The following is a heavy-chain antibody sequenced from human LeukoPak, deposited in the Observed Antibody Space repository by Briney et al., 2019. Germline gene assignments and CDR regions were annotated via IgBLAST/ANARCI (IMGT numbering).Heavy chain of an antibody. V-gene: IGHV3-30*18. CDR1: GCTFSSYG. D-gene: IGHD4-17*01. Sequence: TGGSLRLPCAASGCTFSSYGMHWVRQAPGKGLEWVAVISYDGSNKYYADSVKGRFTISRDNSKNTLYLQMNSLRAEDTAVYYCAKAVPVTNDYWGQGPLVTVSS. CDR2: ISYDGSNK. CDR3: AKAVPVTNDY. J-gene: IGHJ4*02.